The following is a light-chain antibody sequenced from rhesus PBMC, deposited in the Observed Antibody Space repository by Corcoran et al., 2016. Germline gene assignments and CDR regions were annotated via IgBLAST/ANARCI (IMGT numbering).Light chain of an antibody. V-gene: IGKV1-25*02. J-gene: IGKJ4*01. CDR1: QDIYSN. CDR2: AAF. CDR3: QHYYDNPLT. Sequence: DIQMTQSPSALSASVGDRVTISCRASQDIYSNLAWYQQKPGKTPKLLIYAAFSLQTGIPSRFSGSGSGTDFTLTISSLQPEDSAAYYCQHYYDNPLTFGGGTKVELK.